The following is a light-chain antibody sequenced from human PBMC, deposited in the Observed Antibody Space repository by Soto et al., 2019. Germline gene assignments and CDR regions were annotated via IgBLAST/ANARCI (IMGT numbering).Light chain of an antibody. V-gene: IGKV1-5*01. CDR1: QSISSW. J-gene: IGKJ4*01. Sequence: DIQMTQSPSTLSASVGDRVTITCRASQSISSWLAWYQQKPGKAPKLLIYDASSLESGVPSRFSGRGSWTEFPLTISSLQPDDFATYYCQQYNSYSRLTFGGGTKVEIK. CDR3: QQYNSYSRLT. CDR2: DAS.